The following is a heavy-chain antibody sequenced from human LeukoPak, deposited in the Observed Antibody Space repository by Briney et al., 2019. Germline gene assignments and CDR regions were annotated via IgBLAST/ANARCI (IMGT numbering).Heavy chain of an antibody. CDR2: ISISSST. CDR1: GLTFSRYS. Sequence: GGSLRLSCAASGLTFSRYSMSWVRQAPGKGLEWISYISISSSTYYADSVKGRFTISRDNAKNSLYLQMNSLRAEDTAVYYCARGAVAATLDYWGQGTLVTVSS. V-gene: IGHV3-48*04. CDR3: ARGAVAATLDY. J-gene: IGHJ4*02. D-gene: IGHD2-15*01.